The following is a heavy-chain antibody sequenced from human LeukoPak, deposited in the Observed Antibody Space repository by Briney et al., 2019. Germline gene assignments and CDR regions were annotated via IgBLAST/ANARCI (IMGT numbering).Heavy chain of an antibody. CDR1: GYTFTSYG. V-gene: IGHV1-18*01. Sequence: GASVKVSCKASGYTFTSYGISWVRQAPGQGLEWMGWISAYNGDTNYAQKLQGRVTMTTDTSTSTAYMELRSLRSDDTAVYYCARSGMVAAAGINYFDYWGQGTLVTVSS. CDR2: ISAYNGDT. J-gene: IGHJ4*02. CDR3: ARSGMVAAAGINYFDY. D-gene: IGHD6-13*01.